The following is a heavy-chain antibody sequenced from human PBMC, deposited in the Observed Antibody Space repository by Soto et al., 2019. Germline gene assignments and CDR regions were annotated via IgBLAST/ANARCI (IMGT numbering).Heavy chain of an antibody. CDR3: AAEGYDILTGYYFDY. CDR2: IVVGSGNT. Sequence: GASVKVSCKASGFTFTSSAMQWVRQARGQRLEWIGWIVVGSGNTNYAQKFQERVTITRDMSTSTAYMELSSLRSEDTALYYCAAEGYDILTGYYFDYWGQGTLVTVSS. V-gene: IGHV1-58*02. J-gene: IGHJ4*02. D-gene: IGHD3-9*01. CDR1: GFTFTSSA.